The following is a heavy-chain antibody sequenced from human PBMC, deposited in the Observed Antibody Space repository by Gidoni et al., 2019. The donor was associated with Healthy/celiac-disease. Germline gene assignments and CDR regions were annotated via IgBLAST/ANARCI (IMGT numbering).Heavy chain of an antibody. V-gene: IGHV1-8*01. D-gene: IGHD3-22*01. Sequence: PGASVKVSCKASGYTFTSYDINWVRQATGQGLEWMGWMNPNSGNTGYAQKFQGRVTMTRNTSISTAYMELSSLRSEDTAVYYCASVGWDWGYYDSSGYNDYWGPGTLVTVSS. CDR2: MNPNSGNT. CDR3: ASVGWDWGYYDSSGYNDY. CDR1: GYTFTSYD. J-gene: IGHJ4*02.